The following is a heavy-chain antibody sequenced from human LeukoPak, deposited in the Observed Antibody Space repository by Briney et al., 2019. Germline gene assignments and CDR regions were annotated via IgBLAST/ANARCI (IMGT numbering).Heavy chain of an antibody. D-gene: IGHD3-3*01. V-gene: IGHV3-30*02. J-gene: IGHJ4*02. Sequence: GGSLRLSCAASGFTFSSYGMHWVRQAPGKGLEWVAFIRCDGSNKYYADSVKGRFTISRDNAKNSLYLQMNSLRAEDTAVYYCARTWTYDFWSGYDDYWGQGTLVTVSS. CDR2: IRCDGSNK. CDR3: ARTWTYDFWSGYDDY. CDR1: GFTFSSYG.